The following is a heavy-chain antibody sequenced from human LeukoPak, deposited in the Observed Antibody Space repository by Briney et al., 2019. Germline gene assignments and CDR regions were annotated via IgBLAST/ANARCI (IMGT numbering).Heavy chain of an antibody. Sequence: SETLSLTCTVSGGSISSYYWSWIRQPPGKGLEWIGYIYYSGSTNYNPSLKSRVTISVDTSKNQFSLKLSSVTAADTAVYYCARARVDCSSTSCYPGWFDPWGQGTLVTVSS. CDR2: IYYSGST. V-gene: IGHV4-59*01. CDR3: ARARVDCSSTSCYPGWFDP. CDR1: GGSISSYY. D-gene: IGHD2-2*01. J-gene: IGHJ5*02.